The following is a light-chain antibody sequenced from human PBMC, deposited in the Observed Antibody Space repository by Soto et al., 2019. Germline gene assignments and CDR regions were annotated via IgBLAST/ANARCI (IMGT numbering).Light chain of an antibody. Sequence: IVMTQSPATLYVSPGETATLSCRASQSVSSNLAWYQQKPGQAPRLLIYGASTRATDVPARFSGSGSGTEFTLTISSLQSEDFAVYYCQQYNNWPETFGQGTKVDIK. CDR3: QQYNNWPET. CDR2: GAS. J-gene: IGKJ1*01. CDR1: QSVSSN. V-gene: IGKV3-15*01.